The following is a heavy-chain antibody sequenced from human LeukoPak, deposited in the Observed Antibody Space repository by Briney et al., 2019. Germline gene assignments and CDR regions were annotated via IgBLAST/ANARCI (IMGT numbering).Heavy chain of an antibody. CDR1: GFTFSSYG. V-gene: IGHV3-30*18. D-gene: IGHD5-12*01. J-gene: IGHJ4*02. CDR2: ISYDGSNK. CDR3: AKDYIYSGYDDYGAENFDY. Sequence: GRFLRLSCAASGFTFSSYGMHWVRQAPGKGLEWVAVISYDGSNKYYADSVKGRFTISRDNSKNTLYLQMNSLRAEDTAVYYCAKDYIYSGYDDYGAENFDYWGQGTLVTVSS.